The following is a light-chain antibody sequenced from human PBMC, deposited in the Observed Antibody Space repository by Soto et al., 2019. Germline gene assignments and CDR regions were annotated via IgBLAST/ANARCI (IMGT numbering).Light chain of an antibody. V-gene: IGLV7-46*01. CDR1: TGAVTSGHY. CDR2: DTS. J-gene: IGLJ3*02. Sequence: QAVVTQEPSLTVSPGGTVTLTCGSSTGAVTSGHYPYWFQQKPGQAPRTLISDTSNTHSWTPARFSGSLLGGKAALTLSGAQPEDEAEYYCLLSYTGARVFGGGTKVTVL. CDR3: LLSYTGARV.